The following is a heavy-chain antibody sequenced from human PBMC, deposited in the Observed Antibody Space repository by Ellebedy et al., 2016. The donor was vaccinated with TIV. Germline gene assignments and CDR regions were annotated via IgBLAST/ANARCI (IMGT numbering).Heavy chain of an antibody. CDR2: IGVKT. CDR3: SKERATGSYSTDVCDI. J-gene: IGHJ3*02. Sequence: GESLKISCAASGFTFNNYAMTWVRQAPGKGLEWISTIGVKTDYADSVKGRFTISRDNSRNTVSLQMNSLTAEDTAVYYCSKERATGSYSTDVCDIWGQGTMVTVSS. D-gene: IGHD1-26*01. V-gene: IGHV3-23*01. CDR1: GFTFNNYA.